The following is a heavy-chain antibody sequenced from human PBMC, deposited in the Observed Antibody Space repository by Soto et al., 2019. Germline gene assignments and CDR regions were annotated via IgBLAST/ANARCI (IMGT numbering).Heavy chain of an antibody. CDR3: ARDSGYDSGPWFDP. V-gene: IGHV1-3*01. Sequence: ASVKVPCKASGYTFTSYAMHWVRQAPGQRLEWMGWINAGNGSTKYSQKFQGRVTITRDTSASTAYMELSSLRSEDTAVYYCARDSGYDSGPWFDPWGQGTLVTVSS. D-gene: IGHD5-12*01. J-gene: IGHJ5*02. CDR1: GYTFTSYA. CDR2: INAGNGST.